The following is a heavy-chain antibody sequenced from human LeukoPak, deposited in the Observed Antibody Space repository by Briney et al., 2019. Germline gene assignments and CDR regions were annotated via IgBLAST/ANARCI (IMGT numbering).Heavy chain of an antibody. D-gene: IGHD5-24*01. Sequence: ASVKVSCKASGYTFSSYIMNWVRQAPGQGLEWMGWISTYNGNTNYAQKLQGRVTMTTDTSTSTAYMELRSLRSDDTAIYYCARDPGMATIRTYFDYWGQGTLVTVSS. CDR1: GYTFSSYI. CDR3: ARDPGMATIRTYFDY. CDR2: ISTYNGNT. J-gene: IGHJ4*02. V-gene: IGHV1-18*01.